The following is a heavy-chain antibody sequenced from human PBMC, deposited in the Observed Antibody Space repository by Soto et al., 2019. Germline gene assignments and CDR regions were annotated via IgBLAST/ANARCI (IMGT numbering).Heavy chain of an antibody. Sequence: PGGSLRLSCAASGFTFSSYAMSWVRQAPGKGLEWVSDISGNGGSTAYADSVKGRFTISRDNAKNTLYLQMNSLRVEDTAVYYCVRDIRWGRGTLVTVSS. V-gene: IGHV3-23*01. J-gene: IGHJ4*02. CDR2: ISGNGGST. CDR3: VRDIR. CDR1: GFTFSSYA.